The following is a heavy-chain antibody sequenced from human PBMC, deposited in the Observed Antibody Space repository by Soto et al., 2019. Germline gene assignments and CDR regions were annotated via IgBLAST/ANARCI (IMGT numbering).Heavy chain of an antibody. J-gene: IGHJ5*02. D-gene: IGHD3-3*01. V-gene: IGHV1-18*04. Sequence: ASVKVSCKASGYTFTSYGITWVRQAPGQGLEWMGWISAYNGNTNYAQKLQGRVTMTTDTSTSTAYMELRSLRSDDTAVYYCARDLYDFWSGYPSPNWFDPWGKGTLVTVSS. CDR3: ARDLYDFWSGYPSPNWFDP. CDR2: ISAYNGNT. CDR1: GYTFTSYG.